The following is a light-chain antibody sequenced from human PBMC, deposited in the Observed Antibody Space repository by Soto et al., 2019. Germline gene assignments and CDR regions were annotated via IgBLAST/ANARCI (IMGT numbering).Light chain of an antibody. CDR3: QQYGHSPWT. CDR1: QSVTSNY. CDR2: AAS. Sequence: EVVLTQSPGTLSSSPGERATLSCRASQSVTSNYLAWYQQKPGQPPRLLIYAASSRATGIPDRLTGSGSGTDFTLTISRLEPEDSAVYYCQQYGHSPWTFGQGTKV. V-gene: IGKV3-20*01. J-gene: IGKJ1*01.